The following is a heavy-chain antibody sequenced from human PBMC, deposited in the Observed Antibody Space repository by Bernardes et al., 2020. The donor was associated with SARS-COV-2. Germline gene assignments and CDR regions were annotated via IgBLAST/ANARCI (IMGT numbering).Heavy chain of an antibody. Sequence: GGSLRLSCAASGFTFSNYWMHWVRQAPGKGLVWVSRINRDGSSTNYADSVKGRFAVSRDNAKNTLYLQMDSLGDDDTAVYYCARGLKVLGGITDYFDSWGQGTLVTVSS. D-gene: IGHD3-16*01. CDR1: GFTFSNYW. CDR3: ARGLKVLGGITDYFDS. V-gene: IGHV3-74*01. CDR2: INRDGSST. J-gene: IGHJ4*02.